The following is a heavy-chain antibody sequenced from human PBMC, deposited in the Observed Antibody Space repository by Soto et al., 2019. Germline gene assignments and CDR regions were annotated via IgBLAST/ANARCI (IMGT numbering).Heavy chain of an antibody. Sequence: ASVKVSCKASGYTFNSYGISWVRQAPGQGLEWMGWISVYNGNTNYAQKVQGRVTMTTDTSTSTAYMELRSLRSDDTAVYYCARDGRNGGYFDYWGQGTVVTVSA. CDR2: ISVYNGNT. CDR3: ARDGRNGGYFDY. V-gene: IGHV1-18*01. CDR1: GYTFNSYG. J-gene: IGHJ4*02. D-gene: IGHD2-8*01.